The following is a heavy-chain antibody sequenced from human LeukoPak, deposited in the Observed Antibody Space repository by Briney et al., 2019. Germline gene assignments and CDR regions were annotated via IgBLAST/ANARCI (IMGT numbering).Heavy chain of an antibody. CDR1: GFTFSSYS. Sequence: GGSLRLSCAASGFTFSSYSMNWVRQAPGKGLEWVSVIYSGGTTYYADSVKGRFTISRDNSKNTLYLQMNSLRAEDTAVYYCARERTGIVGESGYWGQGTLVTVSS. J-gene: IGHJ4*02. CDR3: ARERTGIVGESGY. CDR2: IYSGGTT. V-gene: IGHV3-66*02. D-gene: IGHD1-26*01.